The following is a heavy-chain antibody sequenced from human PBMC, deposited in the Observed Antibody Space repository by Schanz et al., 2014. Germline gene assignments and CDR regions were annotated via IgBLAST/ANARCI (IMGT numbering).Heavy chain of an antibody. CDR3: ARDPGGTKTHGL. Sequence: VQLVESGGGLVQPGGSLRLSCAASGFTFSSYAMHWVRQAPGRGLQWVALISYDGGHKYYADSVKGRFTISRDNSKNTVYLQMNSLRAEDTAVYYCARDPGGTKTHGLWGQGTLVTVSS. D-gene: IGHD2-15*01. J-gene: IGHJ4*02. V-gene: IGHV3-30*14. CDR2: ISYDGGHK. CDR1: GFTFSSYA.